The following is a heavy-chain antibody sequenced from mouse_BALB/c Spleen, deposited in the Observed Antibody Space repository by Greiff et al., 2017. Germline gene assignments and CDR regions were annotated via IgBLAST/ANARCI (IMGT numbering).Heavy chain of an antibody. Sequence: VQLQQSGPELVKPGASVKISCKASGYAFSSSWMNWVKQRPGQGLEWIGRIYPGDGDTNYNGKFKGKATLTADKSSSTAYMQLSSLTSVDSAVYFCARWGGYGYAMDYWGQGTSVTVSS. CDR1: GYAFSSSW. V-gene: IGHV1-82*01. CDR2: IYPGDGDT. J-gene: IGHJ4*01. CDR3: ARWGGYGYAMDY. D-gene: IGHD2-2*01.